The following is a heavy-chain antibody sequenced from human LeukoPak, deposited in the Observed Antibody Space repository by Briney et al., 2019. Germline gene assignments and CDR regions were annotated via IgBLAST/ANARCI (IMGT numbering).Heavy chain of an antibody. Sequence: PSETLSLTCAVYGGSFSGYYWGWIRQRPGKGLEWIGEINHSGSTNYNPSLKSRATIAVDTSKNQFSLKLSSVTAADTAVYYCARANPSPLYWGQGTLVTVSS. CDR3: ARANPSPLY. J-gene: IGHJ4*02. CDR1: GGSFSGYY. V-gene: IGHV4-34*01. CDR2: INHSGST.